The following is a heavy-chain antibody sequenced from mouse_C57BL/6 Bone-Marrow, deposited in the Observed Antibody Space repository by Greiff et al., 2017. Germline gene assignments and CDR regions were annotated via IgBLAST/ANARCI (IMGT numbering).Heavy chain of an antibody. CDR2: IYPGSGST. CDR1: GYTFTSYW. V-gene: IGHV1-55*01. CDR3: ARDYGYYGD. Sequence: QVQLQQSGAELVKPGASVKMSCKASGYTFTSYWITWVKQRPGQGLEWIGDIYPGSGSTNYNEKFKSKATLTVDKSSRTAYMQRSSLTSEDSAISYCARDYGYYGDWGQGTTLTVSS. J-gene: IGHJ2*01. D-gene: IGHD2-1*01.